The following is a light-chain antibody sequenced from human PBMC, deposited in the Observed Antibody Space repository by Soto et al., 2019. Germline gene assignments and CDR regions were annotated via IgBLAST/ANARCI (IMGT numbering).Light chain of an antibody. CDR1: QGITNY. CDR2: DAS. Sequence: IQMTQSPLFLSASIGDRVTITCQASQGITNYLNWYQQKPGKAPKLLIYDASMLERGVPSRFSGGGSGTNFTFTISSLQPEDIATFYWQQYDSFPYSFGQGTKLEIK. J-gene: IGKJ2*03. V-gene: IGKV1-33*01. CDR3: QQYDSFPYS.